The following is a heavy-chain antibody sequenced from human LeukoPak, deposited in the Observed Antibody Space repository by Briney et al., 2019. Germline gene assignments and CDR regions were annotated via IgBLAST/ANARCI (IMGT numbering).Heavy chain of an antibody. J-gene: IGHJ4*02. V-gene: IGHV3-74*01. CDR3: AKDRAGKLLWFPREGYFDY. CDR1: GFTFRTYW. D-gene: IGHD3-10*01. CDR2: INPDGSST. Sequence: PGGSLRLSCVASGFTFRTYWMHWVRQVPGKGPVWLSRINPDGSSTTYADSVKGRFTISRDNSKNTLYLQMNSLRAEDTAVYYCAKDRAGKLLWFPREGYFDYWGQGTLVTVSS.